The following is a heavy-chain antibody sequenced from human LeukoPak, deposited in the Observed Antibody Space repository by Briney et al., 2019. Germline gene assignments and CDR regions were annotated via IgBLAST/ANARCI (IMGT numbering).Heavy chain of an antibody. V-gene: IGHV1-18*01. D-gene: IGHD1-7*01. CDR1: GYTFTSYG. Sequence: ASVKVSCKASGYTFTSYGISWVRQAPGQGLEWMGWISAYNGNTNYAQKLQGRVTMTTDTSTSTAYMELRSLRSDDTAVYYCARVKSITGTTRGSWFDPWGQGTLVTVPS. J-gene: IGHJ5*02. CDR3: ARVKSITGTTRGSWFDP. CDR2: ISAYNGNT.